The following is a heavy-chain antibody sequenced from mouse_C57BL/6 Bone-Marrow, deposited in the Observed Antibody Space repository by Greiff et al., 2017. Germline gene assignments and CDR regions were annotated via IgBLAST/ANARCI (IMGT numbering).Heavy chain of an antibody. Sequence: QVHVKQPGAELVKPGASVQMSCKASGYTFTSYWITWVKQRPGQGLEWIGDIYPGSGSTNYNEQFKSKATLTVDTSSSTAYMQLSSLTSEYSAVYYCARYYIGGLDYWGQGTTLTVSS. CDR1: GYTFTSYW. CDR2: IYPGSGST. V-gene: IGHV1-55*01. CDR3: ARYYIGGLDY. D-gene: IGHD2-12*01. J-gene: IGHJ2*01.